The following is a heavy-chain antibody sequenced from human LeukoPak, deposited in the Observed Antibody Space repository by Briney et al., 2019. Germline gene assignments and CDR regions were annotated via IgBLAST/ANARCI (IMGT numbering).Heavy chain of an antibody. CDR1: GYTFSSYV. Sequence: ASVKVSCKASGYTFSSYVINWVRQAPGQGLEWMRWISGYNGNTNYAQKFQGRVTMTTDTSTSTAYMELRSLRSDDTAVYYCARNVLRYFDWLLGEFDYWGQGTLVTVSS. J-gene: IGHJ4*02. D-gene: IGHD3-9*01. V-gene: IGHV1-18*01. CDR2: ISGYNGNT. CDR3: ARNVLRYFDWLLGEFDY.